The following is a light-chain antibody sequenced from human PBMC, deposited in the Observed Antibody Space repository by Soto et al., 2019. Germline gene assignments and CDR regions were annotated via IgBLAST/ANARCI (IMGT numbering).Light chain of an antibody. CDR1: SGHSSYA. Sequence: QPVLTQSPSASASLGASVKVTCTLSSGHSSYAIAWHQQQPEKGPRYLMKVNSDGSHNKGDGIPDRFSGSSSGAERYLTISSLQSEDEADYYCQTWGTGIWVFGGGTKLTVL. J-gene: IGLJ3*02. CDR3: QTWGTGIWV. CDR2: VNSDGSH. V-gene: IGLV4-69*01.